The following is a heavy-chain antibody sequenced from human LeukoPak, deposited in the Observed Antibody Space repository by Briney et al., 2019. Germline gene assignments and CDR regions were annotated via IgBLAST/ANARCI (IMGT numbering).Heavy chain of an antibody. V-gene: IGHV4-39*01. Sequence: SETLSLNCTVSGGSISSSSYYWGWIRQPPGRGLGWIGSVSYSGNTYYNPSLKNRNTILVDTSKNQFSLKLSSVTAADTAVYYCARHEWNYVTYFDFWGQGTRVTVSS. CDR2: VSYSGNT. J-gene: IGHJ4*02. CDR3: ARHEWNYVTYFDF. CDR1: GGSISSSSYY. D-gene: IGHD1-7*01.